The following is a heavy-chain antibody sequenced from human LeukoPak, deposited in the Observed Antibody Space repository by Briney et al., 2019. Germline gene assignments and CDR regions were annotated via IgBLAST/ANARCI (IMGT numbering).Heavy chain of an antibody. CDR2: ISSSGSTI. CDR3: ASDLGGNNY. J-gene: IGHJ4*02. Sequence: GGSLRLSCAASGFTLSSYEMNWVRQAPGKGLEGGSYISSSGSTIYYADSVKGRLTISRDNAKNSLYLQMNSLRAEDTAVYYCASDLGGNNYWGQGTLVTVSS. D-gene: IGHD4-23*01. CDR1: GFTLSSYE. V-gene: IGHV3-48*03.